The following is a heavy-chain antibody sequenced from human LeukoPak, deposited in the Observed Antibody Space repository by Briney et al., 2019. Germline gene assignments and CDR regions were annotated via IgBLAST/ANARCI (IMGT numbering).Heavy chain of an antibody. D-gene: IGHD3-22*01. CDR2: IYYSGST. Sequence: SQTLSLTCTVSGGSISSGGYYRSWLRQHPGKGLEWIGYIYYSGSTHYNPSLKSRVTISVDTSKNQFSLKLSSVTAADTAVYYCARDRIVVARRNYYGMDVWGQGTTVTVSS. CDR3: ARDRIVVARRNYYGMDV. CDR1: GGSISSGGYY. V-gene: IGHV4-31*03. J-gene: IGHJ6*02.